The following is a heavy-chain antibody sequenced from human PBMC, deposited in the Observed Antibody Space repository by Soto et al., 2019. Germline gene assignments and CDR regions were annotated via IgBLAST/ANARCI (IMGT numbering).Heavy chain of an antibody. Sequence: ASVKVSCKASGGTFSSYAISWVRQAPGQGLEWMGGIIPVFGTANYAQKFQGRVTITADESTSTAYMELSSLRSEDTAVYYCARSAYYDILTGPFDYWGQGTLVTVSS. CDR2: IIPVFGTA. J-gene: IGHJ4*02. CDR1: GGTFSSYA. D-gene: IGHD3-9*01. V-gene: IGHV1-69*13. CDR3: ARSAYYDILTGPFDY.